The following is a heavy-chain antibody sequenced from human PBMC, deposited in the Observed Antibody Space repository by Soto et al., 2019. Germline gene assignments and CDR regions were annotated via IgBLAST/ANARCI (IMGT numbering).Heavy chain of an antibody. V-gene: IGHV3-23*01. D-gene: IGHD1-7*01. J-gene: IGHJ4*02. CDR2: ISGSGGST. CDR3: AKGIQLELQLYFDY. CDR1: GVTFSRYA. Sequence: GGYLRLSCAASGVTFSRYAMSWVCQATGKGLEWVSAISGSGGSTYYADSVKGRFTISRDNSKNTLYLQMNSLRAEDTAVYYCAKGIQLELQLYFDYWGQGTLVTVSS.